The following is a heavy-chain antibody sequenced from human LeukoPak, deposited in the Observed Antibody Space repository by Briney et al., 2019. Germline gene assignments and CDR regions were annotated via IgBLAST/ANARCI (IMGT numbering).Heavy chain of an antibody. CDR1: GFTFSAYY. CDR2: ISSSSSYT. Sequence: GGSLRLSCAASGFTFSAYYMSWIRQAPGKGLEWVSYISSSSSYTNYADSVKGRFTISGDNAKNSLYLQMNSLRAEDTAVYYCARDYPTWTPYYFDYWGQGTLVTVSS. D-gene: IGHD3/OR15-3a*01. V-gene: IGHV3-11*06. J-gene: IGHJ4*02. CDR3: ARDYPTWTPYYFDY.